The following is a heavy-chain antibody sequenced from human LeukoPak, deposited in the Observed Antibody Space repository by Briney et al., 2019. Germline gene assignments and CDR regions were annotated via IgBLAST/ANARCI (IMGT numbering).Heavy chain of an antibody. CDR1: GFTFSSYA. CDR2: ISGNSVST. Sequence: GGSLRLPCAASGFTFSSYAMSWVRQAPGKGLEWVSGISGNSVSTYYADSVKGRFTISRDNSKNTLFLQMSSLRAEDTAVYYCARAYSSSWYDFWGQGTLVTVSS. J-gene: IGHJ5*01. CDR3: ARAYSSSWYDF. V-gene: IGHV3-23*01. D-gene: IGHD6-13*01.